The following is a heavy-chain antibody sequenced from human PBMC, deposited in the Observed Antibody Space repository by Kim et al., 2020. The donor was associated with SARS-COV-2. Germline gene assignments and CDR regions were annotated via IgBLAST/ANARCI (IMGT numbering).Heavy chain of an antibody. D-gene: IGHD3-10*01. J-gene: IGHJ4*02. Sequence: DSWKGRFTISRDKSKTILYLQMNSLGTEDTALYCCAKDATRHYTSGSYFDYWGQGTLVTVSS. V-gene: IGHV3-43*01. CDR3: AKDATRHYTSGSYFDY.